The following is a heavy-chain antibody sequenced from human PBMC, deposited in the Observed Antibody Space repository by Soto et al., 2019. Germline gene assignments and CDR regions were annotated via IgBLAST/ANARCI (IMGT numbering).Heavy chain of an antibody. CDR2: IYYSGST. J-gene: IGHJ6*02. D-gene: IGHD3-10*01. Sequence: PSETLSLTCTVSGGSIRSRSYYRGWIRQPPGKGLEWIGSIYYSGSTYYNPSLKSRVTISVDTSKNQFSLKLTSVTAADTAVYYCTTQGFGGLHGLVDVRGQGTTVTVSS. V-gene: IGHV4-39*01. CDR1: GGSIRSRSYY. CDR3: TTQGFGGLHGLVDV.